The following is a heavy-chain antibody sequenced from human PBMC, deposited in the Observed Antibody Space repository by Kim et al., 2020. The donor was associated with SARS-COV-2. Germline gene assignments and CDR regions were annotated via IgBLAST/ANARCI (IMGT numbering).Heavy chain of an antibody. J-gene: IGHJ4*02. D-gene: IGHD3-10*01. V-gene: IGHV3-23*01. CDR2: ISGSGGST. CDR3: AKDRYGSGTSLTHFDY. Sequence: GGSLRLSCAASGFTFSSYAMSWVRQAPGKGLEWVSAISGSGGSTYYADSVKGRFTISRDNSKNTLYLQMNSLRAEDTAVYYCAKDRYGSGTSLTHFDYWGQGTLVTVSS. CDR1: GFTFSSYA.